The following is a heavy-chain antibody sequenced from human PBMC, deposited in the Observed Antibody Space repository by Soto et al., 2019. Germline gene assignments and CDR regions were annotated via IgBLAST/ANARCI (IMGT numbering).Heavy chain of an antibody. CDR3: ANGGDLILT. CDR1: GFTFSSYA. J-gene: IGHJ4*02. Sequence: GGSLRLSCAASGFTFSSYAMHWVRQAPGKGLEWVAVISYDGSNKYYADSVKGRFTISRDNSKNTLYLQMNSLRAEDTAVYYCANGGDLILTWGQGTLVTVSS. V-gene: IGHV3-30-3*01. D-gene: IGHD3-3*01. CDR2: ISYDGSNK.